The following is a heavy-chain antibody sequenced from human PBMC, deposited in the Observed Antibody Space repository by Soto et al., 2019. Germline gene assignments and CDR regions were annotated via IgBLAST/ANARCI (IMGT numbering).Heavy chain of an antibody. D-gene: IGHD6-19*01. J-gene: IGHJ5*02. CDR1: GFSVSSNY. V-gene: IGHV3-66*01. CDR2: IYSGGST. Sequence: GGSLRLSCAASGFSVSSNYMSWVRQAPGKGLEWVSVIYSGGSTYYADSVKGRFTISRDNSKNTLYLQMNSLRAEDTAVYYCAREIPPRPDEYSEQWLVNDWFDPWGQGTLVTVSS. CDR3: AREIPPRPDEYSEQWLVNDWFDP.